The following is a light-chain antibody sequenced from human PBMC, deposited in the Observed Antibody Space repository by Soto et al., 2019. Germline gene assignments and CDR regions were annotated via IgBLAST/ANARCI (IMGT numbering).Light chain of an antibody. CDR2: YAS. Sequence: DMVMTQSPATLSVSPGERATLSCRASQNLSRNLAWYQQQPGQAPRLLIFYASTRATGIPARFSGSGSGTDFTLTISSLQSEDFAVYYCQQYDKWPHTFGQGTKLEIK. V-gene: IGKV3-15*01. J-gene: IGKJ2*01. CDR1: QNLSRN. CDR3: QQYDKWPHT.